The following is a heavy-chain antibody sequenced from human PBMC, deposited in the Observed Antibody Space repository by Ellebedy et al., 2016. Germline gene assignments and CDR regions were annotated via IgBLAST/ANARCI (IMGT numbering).Heavy chain of an antibody. D-gene: IGHD5-18*01. V-gene: IGHV4-59*01. CDR2: IYYSGST. J-gene: IGHJ5*02. CDR3: ARVAGRPYSYEYEIYYNSFDP. Sequence: SETLSLTXTVSGGSLSGYFWSWIRQPPGKGLEYIGFIYYSGSTKYSPALKGRVTMYVDTSMNQFSLTLTSVTAADTAIYYCARVAGRPYSYEYEIYYNSFDPWGQGSPVIVSS. CDR1: GGSLSGYF.